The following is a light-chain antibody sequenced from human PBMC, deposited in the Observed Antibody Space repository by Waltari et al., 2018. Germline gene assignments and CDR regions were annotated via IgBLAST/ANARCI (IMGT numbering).Light chain of an antibody. CDR2: DVT. CDR1: SSDIGSYNL. Sequence: QSALTQPASVSASPGQSITISCKGTSSDIGSYNLVSWYQQHPGKAPKVMIYDVTKRPSGVSNRFSGSKYGYTASLTVSGLQAEDESDYYCCSYAGDSLWVFGGGTKLTVL. V-gene: IGLV2-23*02. CDR3: CSYAGDSLWV. J-gene: IGLJ3*02.